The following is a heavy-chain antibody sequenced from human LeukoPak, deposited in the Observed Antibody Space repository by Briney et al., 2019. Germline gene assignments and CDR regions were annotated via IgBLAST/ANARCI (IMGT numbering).Heavy chain of an antibody. CDR1: GFTFGDYA. V-gene: IGHV3-49*04. CDR3: SRDGSVIHYGMDV. Sequence: GGSLRLSCTASGFTFGDYAMRWVRQARGKGVEGGGFIRGKAYGGTTEYAASVRGRFTISRDDSKSIAYLQVNSLKTEDTAVYYCSRDGSVIHYGMDVWGQGTTVTVSS. CDR2: IRGKAYGGTT. D-gene: IGHD1-26*01. J-gene: IGHJ6*02.